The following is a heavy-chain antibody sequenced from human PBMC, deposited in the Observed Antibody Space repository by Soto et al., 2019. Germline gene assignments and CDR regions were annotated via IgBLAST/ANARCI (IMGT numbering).Heavy chain of an antibody. CDR2: ISSTTTYI. J-gene: IGHJ6*02. CDR1: GFTFSSYS. CDR3: ARDEFSSGWYSSSDDYYYYGMDV. Sequence: EVQLVESGGGLVKPGGSLRLSCVASGFTFSSYSMNWVRQAPGKGLEWVSSISSTTTYIYHADSVKGRFTISRDNAKNSLYLQMNNLRAEDTAVYYCARDEFSSGWYSSSDDYYYYGMDVWGQGTTVTVSS. V-gene: IGHV3-21*06. D-gene: IGHD6-19*01.